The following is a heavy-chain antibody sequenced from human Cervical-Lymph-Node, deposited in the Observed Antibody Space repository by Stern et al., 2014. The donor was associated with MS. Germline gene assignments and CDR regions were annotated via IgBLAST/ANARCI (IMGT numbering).Heavy chain of an antibody. J-gene: IGHJ4*02. CDR1: GYTFISYG. V-gene: IGHV1-18*01. CDR3: ARAGADSTTHFDY. Sequence: VQLVESGAEVKKPGASVKVSCKASGYTFISYGITWVRQAPGQGLEWMGWISGYSGKTDYAQGFQGRVTLTTDTSTSTAYLEVRSLRSDDTAIYYCARAGADSTTHFDYWGREPWSPSPQ. D-gene: IGHD1-14*01. CDR2: ISGYSGKT.